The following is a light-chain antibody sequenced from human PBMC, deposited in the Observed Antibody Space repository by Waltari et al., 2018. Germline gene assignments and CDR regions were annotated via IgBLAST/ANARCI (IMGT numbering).Light chain of an antibody. CDR2: DTS. V-gene: IGKV3-11*01. J-gene: IGKJ4*01. CDR1: QSVTNY. Sequence: EIVLTQSPDTLYLSPGERATLSCRASQSVTNYLAWYQQKPGQAPRLLIYDTSTRATGIPARFSGSGSGTDFTLISSSLGAEDFAVYYCQQRTNWPLTFGGGTKVEIK. CDR3: QQRTNWPLT.